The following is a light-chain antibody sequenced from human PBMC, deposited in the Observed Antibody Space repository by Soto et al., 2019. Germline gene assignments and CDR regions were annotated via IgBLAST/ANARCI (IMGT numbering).Light chain of an antibody. J-gene: IGKJ1*01. Sequence: DIQMTHSPFTVSASVGDRVTISLRASQSISSWLAWYLQKPGKAPKLLIYDASSLESGFPSRFSGSGSGTEFTLTISSLQTDDFATYYCQQYNSYWTFGQGAKVDIK. CDR1: QSISSW. V-gene: IGKV1-5*01. CDR2: DAS. CDR3: QQYNSYWT.